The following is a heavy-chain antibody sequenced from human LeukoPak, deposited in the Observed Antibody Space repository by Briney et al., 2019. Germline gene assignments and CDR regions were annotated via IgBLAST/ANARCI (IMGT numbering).Heavy chain of an antibody. J-gene: IGHJ4*02. Sequence: ASVKVSCKVSGYTLTALFMHWVRQAPGKGLEWMGGFDPEDGETIYAQKFQGRVTMTEDTSTDTAYMELSSLRSEDTAVYYCATRGRQEVATIVDYWGQGTLVTVSS. CDR1: GYTLTALF. D-gene: IGHD5-24*01. CDR2: FDPEDGET. V-gene: IGHV1-24*01. CDR3: ATRGRQEVATIVDY.